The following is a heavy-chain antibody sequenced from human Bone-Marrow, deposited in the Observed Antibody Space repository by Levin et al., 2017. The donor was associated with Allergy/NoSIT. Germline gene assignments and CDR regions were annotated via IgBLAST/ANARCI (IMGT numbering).Heavy chain of an antibody. J-gene: IGHJ3*02. Sequence: GASVKVSCKASGYTFTGYYMHWVRQAPGQGLEWMGRINPNSGGTNYAQKFQGRVTMTRDTSISTAYMELSRLRSDDTAVYYCARDRRVETTVVTPPPEDAFDIWGQGTMVTVSS. D-gene: IGHD4-23*01. CDR3: ARDRRVETTVVTPPPEDAFDI. V-gene: IGHV1-2*06. CDR1: GYTFTGYY. CDR2: INPNSGGT.